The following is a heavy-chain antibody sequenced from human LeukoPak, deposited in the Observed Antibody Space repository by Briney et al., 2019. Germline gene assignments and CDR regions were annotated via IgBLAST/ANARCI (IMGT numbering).Heavy chain of an antibody. CDR2: ISGSGGST. Sequence: PGGSLRLSCAASGFTFSSYAVSWVRQAPGKGLEWVSAISGSGGSTYYADSVKGRFTISRDNSKNTLYLQMNSLRAEDTAVYYCAKGAYYDSSGYIFDYWGQGTLVTVSS. CDR3: AKGAYYDSSGYIFDY. D-gene: IGHD3-22*01. CDR1: GFTFSSYA. J-gene: IGHJ4*02. V-gene: IGHV3-23*01.